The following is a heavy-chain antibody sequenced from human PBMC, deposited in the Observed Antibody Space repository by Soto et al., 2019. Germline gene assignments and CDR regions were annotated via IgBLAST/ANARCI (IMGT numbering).Heavy chain of an antibody. D-gene: IGHD6-19*01. CDR2: ISDSGNNT. CDR1: GFTFSSYA. V-gene: IGHV3-23*01. J-gene: IGHJ3*02. CDR3: ARHRSSAWYTAFDI. Sequence: PGGSLRLSCAASGFTFSSYAMSWVRQAPGKGLEWVSPISDSGNNTYYTDSVKGRFTISRDNSKNTLFLQMNTLRAEDTAVYYCARHRSSAWYTAFDIWGQGTMVT.